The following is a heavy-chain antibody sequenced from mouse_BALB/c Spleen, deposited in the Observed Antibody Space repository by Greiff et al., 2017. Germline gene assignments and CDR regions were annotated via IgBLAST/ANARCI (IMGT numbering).Heavy chain of an antibody. CDR1: GFTFSDYY. Sequence: EVKLMESGGGLVKPGGSLKLSCAASGFTFSDYYMYWVRQTPEKRLEWVATISDGGSYTYYPDSVKGRFTISRDNAKNNLYLQMSSLKSEDTAMYYCARAYGSRYYYAMDYWGQGTSVTVSS. J-gene: IGHJ4*01. CDR3: ARAYGSRYYYAMDY. CDR2: ISDGGSYT. D-gene: IGHD1-1*01. V-gene: IGHV5-4*02.